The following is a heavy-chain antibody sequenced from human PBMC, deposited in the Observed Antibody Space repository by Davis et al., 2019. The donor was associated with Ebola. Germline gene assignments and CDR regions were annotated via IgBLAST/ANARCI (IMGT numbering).Heavy chain of an antibody. Sequence: SETLSLTCAVSGGSISSSNWWSWVRQPPGKGREWIGSIYYSGSTYYNPSLKSRVTISVDTSKNQFSLKLSSVTAADTAVYYCARGIVVVVAATPDWFDPWGQGTLVTVSS. CDR3: ARGIVVVVAATPDWFDP. J-gene: IGHJ5*02. CDR1: GGSISSSNW. D-gene: IGHD2-15*01. CDR2: IYYSGST. V-gene: IGHV4-4*02.